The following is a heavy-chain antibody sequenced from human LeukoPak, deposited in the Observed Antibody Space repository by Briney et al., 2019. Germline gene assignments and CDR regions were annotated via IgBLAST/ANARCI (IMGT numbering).Heavy chain of an antibody. V-gene: IGHV1-2*02. CDR2: INPDNGGT. J-gene: IGHJ5*02. CDR3: TREARVGNWFDP. D-gene: IGHD2-2*01. Sequence: ASVKVSCRASGYTFTDYYIHWVRQAPGQGLEWMGWINPDNGGTNYAQKFQGRVTMTRDTSIRTVYMDLSRLRSDDTGVFYCTREARVGNWFDPWGEGTQVTVSS. CDR1: GYTFTDYY.